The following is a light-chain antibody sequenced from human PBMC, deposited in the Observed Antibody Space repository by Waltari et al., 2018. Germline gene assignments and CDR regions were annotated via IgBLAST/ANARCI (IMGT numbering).Light chain of an antibody. CDR2: ATN. CDR1: ENINSY. CDR3: QASSGDTIT. V-gene: IGKV1-39*01. J-gene: IGKJ5*01. Sequence: DLQRTQSPSSLSASIGDTVTITCRASENINSYLNWYQLKPGKAPIRLIYATNTLSGGVPSRFSGRRSGTEFTLTIRGLQPEDFATYSCQASSGDTITFGQGTRLDI.